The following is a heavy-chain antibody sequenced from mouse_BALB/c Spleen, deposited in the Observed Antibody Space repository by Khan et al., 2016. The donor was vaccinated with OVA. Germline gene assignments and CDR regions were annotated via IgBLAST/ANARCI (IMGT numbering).Heavy chain of an antibody. J-gene: IGHJ3*01. D-gene: IGHD1-2*01. V-gene: IGHV5-6*01. CDR2: ISNGGSYT. CDR3: ARHRFTSAAAWFAY. CDR1: GFTFSSYG. Sequence: EVELVESGGDLVKPGGSLKLSCEASGFTFSSYGMSWVRQTPDKRLEWVATISNGGSYTYYPDSVKGRLTISRDNAKNTLYLQMSNLKSEDTAMYYCARHRFTSAAAWFAYWGQGTLVTVSA.